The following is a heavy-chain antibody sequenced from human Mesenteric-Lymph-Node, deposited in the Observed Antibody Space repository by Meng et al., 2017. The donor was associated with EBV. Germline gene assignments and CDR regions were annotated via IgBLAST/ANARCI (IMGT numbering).Heavy chain of an antibody. CDR3: ARDSDGNDLSFDY. D-gene: IGHD5-24*01. V-gene: IGHV7-4-1*02. Sequence: QVQLAQSGAELKKPGAAVKVSCKASGYTFTNYALTWVRQAPGQGLGWLGWINTNTGNPTYAPGFAGRYVFSLVTSVSTAYLQISSLKADDSAVYYCARDSDGNDLSFDYWGQGTLVTVSS. CDR2: INTNTGNP. J-gene: IGHJ4*02. CDR1: GYTFTNYA.